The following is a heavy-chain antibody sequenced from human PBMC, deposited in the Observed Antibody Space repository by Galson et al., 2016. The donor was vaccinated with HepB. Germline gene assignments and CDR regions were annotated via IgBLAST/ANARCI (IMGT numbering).Heavy chain of an antibody. CDR1: GYTFTSYE. CDR3: ARERHCSERDVFDI. CDR2: VSANNGNA. Sequence: SVKVSCKASGYTFTSYEINWVRQAPGQGLEWMGWVSANNGNANYAEKLRGRVTLTTDTSTTTAYLELRSLSSDDTAVYYCARERHCSERDVFDIWGQGTLVTVSS. J-gene: IGHJ3*02. D-gene: IGHD3-10*02. V-gene: IGHV1-18*04.